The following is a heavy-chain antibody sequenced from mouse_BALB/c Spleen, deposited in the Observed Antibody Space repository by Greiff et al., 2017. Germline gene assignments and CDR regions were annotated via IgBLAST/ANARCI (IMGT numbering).Heavy chain of an antibody. J-gene: IGHJ2*01. Sequence: QVQLKESGAELVRPGTSVKVSCKASGYAFTNYLIEWVKQRPGQGLEWIGVINPGSGGTNYNEKFKGKATLTADKSSSTAYMQLSSLTSDDSAVYFCARRVEDYWGQGTTLTVSS. CDR2: INPGSGGT. CDR1: GYAFTNYL. D-gene: IGHD1-1*02. V-gene: IGHV1-54*01. CDR3: ARRVEDY.